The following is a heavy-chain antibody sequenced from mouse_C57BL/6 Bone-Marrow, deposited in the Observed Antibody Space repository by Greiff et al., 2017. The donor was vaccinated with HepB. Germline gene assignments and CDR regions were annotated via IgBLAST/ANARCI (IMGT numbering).Heavy chain of an antibody. D-gene: IGHD3-3*01. V-gene: IGHV1-59*01. CDR2: IDPSDSYT. CDR1: GYTFTSYW. Sequence: QVQLQHPGAELVRPGTSVKLSCKASGYTFTSYWMHWVKQRPGQGLEWIGVIDPSDSYTNYNQKFKGKATLTVDTSSSTAYMQLSSLTSEDSAVYYCASGGLFAYWGQGTLVTVSA. CDR3: ASGGLFAY. J-gene: IGHJ3*01.